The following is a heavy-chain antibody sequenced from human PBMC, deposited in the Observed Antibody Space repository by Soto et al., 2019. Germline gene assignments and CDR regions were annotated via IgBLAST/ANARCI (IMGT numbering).Heavy chain of an antibody. D-gene: IGHD3-16*01. CDR3: ARDSITRVSSDVPGMDV. V-gene: IGHV3-23*01. Sequence: EVRLLESGGGLVEPGGSLRLSCAASGFTFSTYAMSWVRQAPGKGLEWVSVIGEGGFSTQYAASVKGRFTISRDNSKIMLYLQSNSLRSDDTAVYYCARDSITRVSSDVPGMDVWGQGTTVTVSS. CDR1: GFTFSTYA. J-gene: IGHJ6*02. CDR2: IGEGGFST.